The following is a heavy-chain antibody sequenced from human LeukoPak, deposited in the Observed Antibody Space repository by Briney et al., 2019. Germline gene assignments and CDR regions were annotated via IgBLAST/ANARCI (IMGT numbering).Heavy chain of an antibody. CDR3: ARAHDRITGTPIGI. V-gene: IGHV1-2*02. CDR1: GYTFTGYY. D-gene: IGHD1-7*01. J-gene: IGHJ3*02. CDR2: INPNSGGT. Sequence: ASVKVSCKASGYTFTGYYMHWVRQAPGQGLEWMGWINPNSGGTNYAQKFQGRVTMTRDTSISTAYMELSRLRSDDTAVYYCARAHDRITGTPIGIWGQGTMVTVSS.